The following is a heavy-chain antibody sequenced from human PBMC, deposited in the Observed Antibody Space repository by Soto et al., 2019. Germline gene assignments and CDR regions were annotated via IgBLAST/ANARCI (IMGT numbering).Heavy chain of an antibody. D-gene: IGHD6-13*01. Sequence: QVQLQESGPGLVKPSQTLSLTCTVSGGSISSGGYFWSWVRQHPGKGLEWIGNIYYSGRTYYNPSLKSRVTISVDTSKNQFSLKLSPVTAADTAVYYCARFAKEENPKVGSWYYFDYWGPGTRVSVSS. CDR2: IYYSGRT. CDR3: ARFAKEENPKVGSWYYFDY. CDR1: GGSISSGGYF. J-gene: IGHJ4*02. V-gene: IGHV4-31*03.